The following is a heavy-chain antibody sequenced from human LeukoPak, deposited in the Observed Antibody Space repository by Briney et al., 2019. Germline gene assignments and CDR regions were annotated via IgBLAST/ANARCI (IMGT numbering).Heavy chain of an antibody. CDR2: INAYNGNT. CDR1: GYTLTRYG. J-gene: IGHJ4*02. V-gene: IGHV1-18*01. CDR3: ARPKVGYYYVDRLSAQECDY. D-gene: IGHD3-22*01. Sequence: ASVNVSCQASGYTLTRYGIRWVRPAPGKGLDWIGWINAYNGNTNYAQKLQDRVTMTTDTSTSTAYIELRSLRSDDTAVYYCARPKVGYYYVDRLSAQECDYWGQGTLVTVSS.